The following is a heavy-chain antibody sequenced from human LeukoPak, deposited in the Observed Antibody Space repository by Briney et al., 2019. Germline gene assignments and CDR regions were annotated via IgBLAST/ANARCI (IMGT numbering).Heavy chain of an antibody. Sequence: PSETLSLTCTVSGGSISSYYWSWIRQPPGKGLEWIGYIYYSERTNYNPSLKSRVSISLDTSKNQFSLNLSSVTAADTAVYYCARGPLNEEIDYWGQGTLVTVSS. CDR2: IYYSERT. J-gene: IGHJ4*02. CDR1: GGSISSYY. V-gene: IGHV4-59*01. CDR3: ARGPLNEEIDY. D-gene: IGHD1-1*01.